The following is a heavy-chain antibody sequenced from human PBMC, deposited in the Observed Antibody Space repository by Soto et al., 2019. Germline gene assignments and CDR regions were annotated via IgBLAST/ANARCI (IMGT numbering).Heavy chain of an antibody. CDR3: VKDIHFLGIWYFDL. D-gene: IGHD3-16*01. Sequence: EQLAESGGGVVQSGRSLRLSCEASGFTFSSFGMHWVRQAPGKGLEWVAVISYDGSDTYFADSVKGRFTISRDNSKNTVYLQMNSLRFGDTAVYYCVKDIHFLGIWYFDLWGRGSLVSVSS. CDR2: ISYDGSDT. J-gene: IGHJ2*01. V-gene: IGHV3-30*18. CDR1: GFTFSSFG.